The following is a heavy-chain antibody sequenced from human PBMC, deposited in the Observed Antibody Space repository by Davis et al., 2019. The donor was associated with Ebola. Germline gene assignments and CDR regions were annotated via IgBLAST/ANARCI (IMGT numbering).Heavy chain of an antibody. J-gene: IGHJ6*04. CDR1: GFTFSSYW. V-gene: IGHV3-74*01. Sequence: GESLKISCAASGFTFSSYWMHWVRQAPGKGLVWVSRIHSDGSSTSYADSVKGRFTISRDNAKNTLYLQMNSLRAEDTAVYYCAKSGLSFGVVKYHYGMDVWGKGTTVTVSS. D-gene: IGHD3-3*01. CDR3: AKSGLSFGVVKYHYGMDV. CDR2: IHSDGSST.